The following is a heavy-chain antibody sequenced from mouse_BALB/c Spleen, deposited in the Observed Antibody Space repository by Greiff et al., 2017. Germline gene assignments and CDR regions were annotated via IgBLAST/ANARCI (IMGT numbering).Heavy chain of an antibody. J-gene: IGHJ2*01. Sequence: EVQRVESAGGLVKPGGSLKLSCAASGFAFSSYDMSWVRQTPEKRLEWVAYISSGGGSTYYPDTVKGRFTISRDNAKNTLYLQMSSLKSEDTAMYYCARQDYGSSYFFDYWGQGTTLSVSS. D-gene: IGHD1-1*01. CDR3: ARQDYGSSYFFDY. CDR2: ISSGGGST. CDR1: GFAFSSYD. V-gene: IGHV5-12-1*01.